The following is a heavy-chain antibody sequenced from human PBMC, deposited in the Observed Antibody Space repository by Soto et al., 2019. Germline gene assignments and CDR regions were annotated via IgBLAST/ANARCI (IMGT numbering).Heavy chain of an antibody. Sequence: SETLSLTCTVSGGSISSISYYWGWIRQPPGKGLEWIGSIYYSGSTYYNPSLKSRVTISVDASKNQFSLKLSSVTAADTAVYYCARQEGRKVKWFDPWGQGTLVTVSS. CDR2: IYYSGST. D-gene: IGHD3-22*01. J-gene: IGHJ5*02. V-gene: IGHV4-39*01. CDR3: ARQEGRKVKWFDP. CDR1: GGSISSISYY.